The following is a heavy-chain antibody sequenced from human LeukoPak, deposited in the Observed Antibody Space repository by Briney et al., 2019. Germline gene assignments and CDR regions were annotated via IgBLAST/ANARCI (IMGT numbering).Heavy chain of an antibody. CDR2: IYPGDSGP. CDR3: GMSGDRVPLQDDVFDV. CDR1: GYSFTSYC. Sequence: GESLKISCKVSGYSFTSYCIGWVRQMPGKGLEWMGIIYPGDSGPTYSPPFQGQVTISVDKSINTAYLQWSSLQASDTAMYYCGMSGDRVPLQDDVFDVWAKGQWSPSLQ. D-gene: IGHD1-26*01. V-gene: IGHV5-51*01. J-gene: IGHJ3*01.